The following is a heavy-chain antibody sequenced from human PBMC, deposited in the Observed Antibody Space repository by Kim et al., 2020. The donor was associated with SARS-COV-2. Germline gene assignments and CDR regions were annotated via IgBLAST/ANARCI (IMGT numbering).Heavy chain of an antibody. CDR3: TTAIVDTAMVIDYYYGMDV. CDR2: IKSKTDGGTT. Sequence: GGSLRLSCAASGFTFSNAWMSWVRQAPGKGLEWVGRIKSKTDGGTTDYAAPVKGRFTISRDDSKNTLYLQMNSLKTEDTAVYYCTTAIVDTAMVIDYYYGMDVWGQGTTVTVSS. CDR1: GFTFSNAW. V-gene: IGHV3-15*01. D-gene: IGHD5-18*01. J-gene: IGHJ6*02.